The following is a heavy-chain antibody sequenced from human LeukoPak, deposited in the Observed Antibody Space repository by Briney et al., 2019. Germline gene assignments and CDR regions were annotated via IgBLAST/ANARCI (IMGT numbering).Heavy chain of an antibody. D-gene: IGHD7-27*01. J-gene: IGHJ2*01. CDR3: ARDREDTWGSPGYFDL. CDR1: GGSISSYF. V-gene: IGHV4-59*01. CDR2: IYSSGST. Sequence: SETLSLTCTVSGGSISSYFWNWIRQSPGKGLEWIAYIYSSGSTNSNPSLKSRVTISVDTSKNQFSLKLNSVTAADTAVYYCARDREDTWGSPGYFDLWGRGTLVTVSS.